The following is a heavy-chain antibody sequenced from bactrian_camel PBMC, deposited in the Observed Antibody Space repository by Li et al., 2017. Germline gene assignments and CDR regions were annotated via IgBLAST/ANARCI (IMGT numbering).Heavy chain of an antibody. CDR1: GYIARRIY. CDR3: TADPRPWVGWELLFVGY. Sequence: HVQLVESGGGSVQAGGSLRLPCAASGYIARRIYMGWFRQAPGKEREGVAVIDSDGTTSYRDSVKGRFTISKDNANNTVNLMMNSLKPEDTAMYYCTADPRPWVGWELLFVGYRGPGTQVTVS. CDR2: IDSDGTT. V-gene: IGHV3S53*01. D-gene: IGHD3*01. J-gene: IGHJ6*01.